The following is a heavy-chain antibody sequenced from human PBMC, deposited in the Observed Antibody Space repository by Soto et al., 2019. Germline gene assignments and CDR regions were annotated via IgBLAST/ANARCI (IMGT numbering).Heavy chain of an antibody. D-gene: IGHD5-12*01. J-gene: IGHJ3*02. CDR1: GFTFSSYV. Sequence: GGSLRLSCAASGFTFSSYVMHWVRQTPGKGLEDVSAISGNGGTTYYASSVKGRFTISRDNSKNLLYLGMGSLRIEDMAVYYCATSVAIYAFDIWGQGTMVTVSS. CDR3: ATSVAIYAFDI. V-gene: IGHV3-64*01. CDR2: ISGNGGTT.